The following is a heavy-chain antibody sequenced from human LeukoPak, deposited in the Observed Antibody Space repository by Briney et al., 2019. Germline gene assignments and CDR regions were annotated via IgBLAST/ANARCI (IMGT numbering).Heavy chain of an antibody. CDR3: ARDDCSGGNCYSGNFDC. Sequence: GASVKVSCKASGYTFTGYYMHWVRQAPGQGLEWMGWVNPNSGGTNYAQKFQGRVTLTRDTSISTVYMELSRLTSDDTAVYYCARDDCSGGNCYSGNFDCWGQGTLVTVSS. V-gene: IGHV1-2*02. CDR2: VNPNSGGT. D-gene: IGHD2-15*01. CDR1: GYTFTGYY. J-gene: IGHJ4*02.